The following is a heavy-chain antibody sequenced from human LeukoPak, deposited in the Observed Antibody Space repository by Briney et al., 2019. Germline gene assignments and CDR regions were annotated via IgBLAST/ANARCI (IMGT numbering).Heavy chain of an antibody. D-gene: IGHD2-21*01. V-gene: IGHV3-23*01. Sequence: GGTLRLSCAASGFSFRSHGMNWVRQAPGKGLEWVSGIGPTGANIYYADSVKGRFSISRDNSMDTLYLQMNSLRADDTAVYYCAKDDSWARFDPWGQGTLVTVSS. CDR2: IGPTGANI. J-gene: IGHJ5*02. CDR1: GFSFRSHG. CDR3: AKDDSWARFDP.